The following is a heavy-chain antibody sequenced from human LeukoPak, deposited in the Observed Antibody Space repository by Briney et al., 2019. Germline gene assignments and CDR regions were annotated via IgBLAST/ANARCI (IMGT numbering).Heavy chain of an antibody. CDR1: GGSISSSNW. CDR2: IYHSGDT. Sequence: SETLSLTCAVSGGSISSSNWWIWVRQPPGKGLEWIGEIYHSGDTNYNPSLKSRVTISLDKSKNQFSLKLSSVTAADTAVYYCARDAYYYDSSGYPIDYWGQGTLVTVSS. D-gene: IGHD3-22*01. V-gene: IGHV4-4*02. CDR3: ARDAYYYDSSGYPIDY. J-gene: IGHJ4*02.